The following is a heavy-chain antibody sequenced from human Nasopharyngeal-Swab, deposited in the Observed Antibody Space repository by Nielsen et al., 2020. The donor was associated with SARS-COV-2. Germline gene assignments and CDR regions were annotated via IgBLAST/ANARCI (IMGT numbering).Heavy chain of an antibody. Sequence: SEPLSLTCTVSGGSIGSYLWSWIRQPPGKGRAGYGYTYYTVNTNYNPSLESPVTISMDKSRNQFSLKLSSVSDADTAVYFCARAIGVKAFDIWGQGTVVTVSS. CDR1: GGSIGSYL. J-gene: IGHJ3*02. V-gene: IGHV4-59*13. D-gene: IGHD3-3*01. CDR2: TYYTVNT. CDR3: ARAIGVKAFDI.